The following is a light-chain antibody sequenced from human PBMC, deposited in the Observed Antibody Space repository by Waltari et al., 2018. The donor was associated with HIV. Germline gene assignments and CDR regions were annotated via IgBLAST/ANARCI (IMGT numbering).Light chain of an antibody. CDR3: SPYTGSDNLV. V-gene: IGLV2-8*01. Sequence: QSALTQPPSASGSPGQSVTISCTGPSSDVGGYNYVSWYQQHPGKAPKLMIYEVSKRPSGVPDRFSGSGSGNTASLTVSGLQAEDEADYYCSPYTGSDNLVFGGGTKLTVL. J-gene: IGLJ2*01. CDR1: SSDVGGYNY. CDR2: EVS.